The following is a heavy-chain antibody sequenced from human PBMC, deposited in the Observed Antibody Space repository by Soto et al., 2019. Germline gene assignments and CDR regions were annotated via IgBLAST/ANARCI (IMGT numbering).Heavy chain of an antibody. V-gene: IGHV3-23*01. Sequence: GGSLRLSCAASGFTFSSYAMSWVRQAPGKGLEWVSLISANDVGTYYAESVKTRFTISTDQSRNTVYLQMDSLRADDTAIYYCAKAKNDYNWDNRPPFDYWGQGTLVTVSS. J-gene: IGHJ4*02. CDR1: GFTFSSYA. CDR3: AKAKNDYNWDNRPPFDY. D-gene: IGHD1-20*01. CDR2: ISANDVGT.